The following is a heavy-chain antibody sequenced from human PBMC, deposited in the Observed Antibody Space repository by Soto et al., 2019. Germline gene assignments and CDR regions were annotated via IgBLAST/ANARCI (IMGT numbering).Heavy chain of an antibody. J-gene: IGHJ4*02. Sequence: GGSLRLSCSASGFTFSSYAMHWVRQAPGKGLEYVSAISSNGGSTYYADSVKGRFTISRDNSKNTLYLQMSSLRAEDTAVYYCVKDFEVGATTNLDYFDYWGQGTLVTVSS. CDR3: VKDFEVGATTNLDYFDY. D-gene: IGHD1-26*01. V-gene: IGHV3-64D*08. CDR1: GFTFSSYA. CDR2: ISSNGGST.